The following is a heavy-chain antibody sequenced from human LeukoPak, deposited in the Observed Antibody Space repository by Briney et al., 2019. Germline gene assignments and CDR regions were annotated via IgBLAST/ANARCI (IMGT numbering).Heavy chain of an antibody. CDR2: MYHSGST. D-gene: IGHD1-26*01. V-gene: IGHV4-30-4*08. CDR1: GGSISSGGYY. J-gene: IGHJ4*02. Sequence: PSETLSLTCTVSGGSISSGGYYWSWIRQHPGKGLEWIGYMYHSGSTYYNPSLKRRVTISIATSKNQFSLKLTSVTAADTAVYYCARVRFSGLGIDSWGQGTLVSVSS. CDR3: ARVRFSGLGIDS.